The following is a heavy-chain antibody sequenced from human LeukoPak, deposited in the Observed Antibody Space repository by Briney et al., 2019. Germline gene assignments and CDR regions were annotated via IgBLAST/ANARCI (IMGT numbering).Heavy chain of an antibody. CDR1: GGSISSYY. J-gene: IGHJ5*02. D-gene: IGHD3-10*01. CDR2: IYYSGST. CDR3: ARRNMVRGVIDWFDP. V-gene: IGHV4-59*01. Sequence: SETLSLTCTVSGGSISSYYWSWIRQPPGKGLEWIGYIYYSGSTNYNPSLKSRVTISVDTSKNQFSLKLSSVTAADTAVYYCARRNMVRGVIDWFDPWGQGTLVTVSS.